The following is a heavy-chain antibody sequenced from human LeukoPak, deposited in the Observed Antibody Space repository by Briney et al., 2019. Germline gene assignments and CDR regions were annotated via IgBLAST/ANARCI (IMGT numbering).Heavy chain of an antibody. CDR2: VSSSGGTI. J-gene: IGHJ6*03. V-gene: IGHV3-11*01. CDR1: GFTFSDYH. CDR3: AKPQFLEWLLSYYYYYYMDV. Sequence: GGSLRLSCAASGFTFSDYHMSWIRQASGKGLEWVSYVSSSGGTISYADSVKGRFSISRDNAKKSLYLQMNSLRAEDTAVYYCAKPQFLEWLLSYYYYYYMDVWGKGTTVTVSS. D-gene: IGHD3-3*01.